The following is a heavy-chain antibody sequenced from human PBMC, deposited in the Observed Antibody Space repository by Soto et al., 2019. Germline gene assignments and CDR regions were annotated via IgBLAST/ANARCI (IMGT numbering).Heavy chain of an antibody. V-gene: IGHV3-30*18. CDR1: GFTFSSYG. CDR3: AKSRVVVVAPPPYYYGMDV. CDR2: ISYDGSNK. J-gene: IGHJ6*02. Sequence: GGSLRLSCAASGFTFSSYGMHWVRQAPGKGLEWVAVISYDGSNKYYADSVKGRFTISRDNSKNTLYLQMNSLRAEDTAVYYCAKSRVVVVAPPPYYYGMDVWRQGTTVTVSS. D-gene: IGHD2-15*01.